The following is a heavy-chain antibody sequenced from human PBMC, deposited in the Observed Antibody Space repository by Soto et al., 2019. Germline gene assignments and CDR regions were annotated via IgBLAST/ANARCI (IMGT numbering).Heavy chain of an antibody. D-gene: IGHD1-7*01. V-gene: IGHV1-24*01. Sequence: GASVKVSCKVSGYTLTELSMHWVRQALGKGLEWMGGFDPEDGETIYAQKFQGRVTMTEDTSTDTAYMELSSLRSEDTAVYYCATENWNYGGDAFDIWGQGTMVTVSS. J-gene: IGHJ3*02. CDR1: GYTLTELS. CDR2: FDPEDGET. CDR3: ATENWNYGGDAFDI.